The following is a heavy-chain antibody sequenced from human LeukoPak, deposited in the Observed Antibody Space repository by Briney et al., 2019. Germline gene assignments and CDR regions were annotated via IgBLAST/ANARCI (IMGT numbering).Heavy chain of an antibody. V-gene: IGHV3-74*01. J-gene: IGHJ4*02. D-gene: IGHD3-16*02. CDR1: GNYW. Sequence: GGSLRLSCAASGNYWMHWVRQAPGKGLVWVSHINSDGSWTSYADSVKGRFTISKDNAKNTVYLQMNSLRAEDTAVYYCARDGYYDYVWGSYRSNPFDYWGQGTLVTVSS. CDR2: INSDGSWT. CDR3: ARDGYYDYVWGSYRSNPFDY.